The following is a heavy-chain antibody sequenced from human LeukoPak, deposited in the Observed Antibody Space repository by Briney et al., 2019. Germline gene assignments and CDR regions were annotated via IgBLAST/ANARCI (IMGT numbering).Heavy chain of an antibody. D-gene: IGHD6-19*01. CDR1: GGSISSYS. Sequence: SETLSLTCTVSGGSISSYSWSWIRQPPGKGLEWIGYLYYTGSTNFNPSLKSRVTISVDTSKKQLSLKLSSVTAADTAVYYCARGQRGWPYFFDYWGQGTLVTVSS. J-gene: IGHJ4*02. CDR2: LYYTGST. CDR3: ARGQRGWPYFFDY. V-gene: IGHV4-59*01.